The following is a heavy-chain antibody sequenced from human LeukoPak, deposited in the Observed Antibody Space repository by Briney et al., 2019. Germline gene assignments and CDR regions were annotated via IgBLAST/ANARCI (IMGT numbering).Heavy chain of an antibody. CDR1: GGSISGYY. Sequence: SETLSLTCTVSGGSISGYYWSWIRQPPGKGLEWIGYIYYSGSTNYNPSLKSRVTISVDTSKNQFSLKLSSVTAADTAVYYCARQPFYSSGWLDYWGQGTLVTVSS. V-gene: IGHV4-59*08. D-gene: IGHD6-19*01. CDR2: IYYSGST. J-gene: IGHJ4*02. CDR3: ARQPFYSSGWLDY.